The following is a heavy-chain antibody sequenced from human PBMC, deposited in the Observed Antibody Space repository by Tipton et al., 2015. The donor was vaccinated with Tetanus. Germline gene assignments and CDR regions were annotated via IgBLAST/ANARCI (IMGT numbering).Heavy chain of an antibody. CDR2: IYISGKT. D-gene: IGHD6-19*01. CDR1: GGSISDYY. Sequence: GLVKPSETLSLTCTVSGGSISDYYWSWIRQPAGKGLEWIGRIYISGKTYYNPSLKSRITMSVDASKNQFSLKLSSVTAADTAVYYCAGVEYSSGWFSTDRDYYYGMDVWGQGTTVTVSS. CDR3: AGVEYSSGWFSTDRDYYYGMDV. V-gene: IGHV4-4*07. J-gene: IGHJ6*02.